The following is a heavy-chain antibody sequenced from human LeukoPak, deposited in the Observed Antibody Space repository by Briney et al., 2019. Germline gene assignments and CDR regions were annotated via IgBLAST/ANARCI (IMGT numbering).Heavy chain of an antibody. V-gene: IGHV1-2*02. Sequence: ASVKVSCKASGYTLSDYYMHWVRQAPGQGLEWMGWINPNSGVTKYAQNLQGRVTLTSDTSINTAYMELTRLRSDDTAVYFCARVVSGGVIWAYWGQGTLVTVSS. CDR3: ARVVSGGVIWAY. CDR1: GYTLSDYY. J-gene: IGHJ4*02. CDR2: INPNSGVT. D-gene: IGHD3-16*01.